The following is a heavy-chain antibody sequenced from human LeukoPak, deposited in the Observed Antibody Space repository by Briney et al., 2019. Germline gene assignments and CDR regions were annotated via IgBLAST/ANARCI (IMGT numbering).Heavy chain of an antibody. CDR2: IWYDGSNK. CDR3: ARGVAVVTPYFDY. Sequence: GGSLRLSCAASGFTFSSYGMHWVRQAPGKGLEWVAVIWYDGSNKYYADSVKGRFTISRDNSKNTLCLQMNSLRAEDTAVYYCARGVAVVTPYFDYWGQGTLVTVSS. J-gene: IGHJ4*02. CDR1: GFTFSSYG. V-gene: IGHV3-33*01. D-gene: IGHD4-23*01.